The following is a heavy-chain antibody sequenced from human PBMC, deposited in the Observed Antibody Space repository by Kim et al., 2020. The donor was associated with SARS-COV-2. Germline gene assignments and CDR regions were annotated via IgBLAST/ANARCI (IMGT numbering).Heavy chain of an antibody. J-gene: IGHJ4*02. Sequence: DSVKGHFTISRDNSKNTLYLQMNSLRPEDTAVYYCAKGDYYDSSDYYLDFWGQGTLVTVSS. CDR3: AKGDYYDSSDYYLDF. V-gene: IGHV3-30*02. D-gene: IGHD3-22*01.